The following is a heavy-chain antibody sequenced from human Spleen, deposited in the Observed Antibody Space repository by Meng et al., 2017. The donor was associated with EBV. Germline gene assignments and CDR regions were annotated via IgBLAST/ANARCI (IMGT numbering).Heavy chain of an antibody. V-gene: IGHV1-18*01. CDR3: ATIYNDYFGYFDP. D-gene: IGHD3-16*01. CDR2: ITVYSGDT. Sequence: QVQLVQSGAEVKKPGASVKVSCKASGFTFTGYVISWVRQAPGQGLEWMGWITVYSGDTNYAQNFQDRVTMTTDTSTNTAYLELRSLRSDDTALYYCATIYNDYFGYFDPWGQGTLVTVPS. CDR1: GFTFTGYV. J-gene: IGHJ5*02.